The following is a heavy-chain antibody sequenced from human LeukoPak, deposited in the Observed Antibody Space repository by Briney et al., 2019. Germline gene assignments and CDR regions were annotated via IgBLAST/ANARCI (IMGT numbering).Heavy chain of an antibody. CDR2: ISSSSSYI. D-gene: IGHD3-16*02. Sequence: GGSLRLSCAASGFTFSSYSMNWVRQAPGKGLEWVSSISSSSSYIYYADSVKGRFTISRDNSKNTLYLQMNSLRAEDTAVYYCAKRKFGGVIVLYFDYWGQGTLVTVSS. CDR1: GFTFSSYS. CDR3: AKRKFGGVIVLYFDY. J-gene: IGHJ4*02. V-gene: IGHV3-21*04.